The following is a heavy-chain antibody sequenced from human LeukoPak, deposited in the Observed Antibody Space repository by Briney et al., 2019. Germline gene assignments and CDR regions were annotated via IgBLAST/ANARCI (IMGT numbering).Heavy chain of an antibody. CDR2: IIPILGIA. Sequence: SVKVSCKASGYTFTNYGISWVRQAPGQGLEWMGRIIPILGIANYAQKFQGRVTITADKSTSTAYMELSSLRSEDTAVYYCARDECSGGSCYSGLWFDPWGQGTLVTVSS. V-gene: IGHV1-69*04. CDR1: GYTFTNYG. CDR3: ARDECSGGSCYSGLWFDP. D-gene: IGHD2-15*01. J-gene: IGHJ5*02.